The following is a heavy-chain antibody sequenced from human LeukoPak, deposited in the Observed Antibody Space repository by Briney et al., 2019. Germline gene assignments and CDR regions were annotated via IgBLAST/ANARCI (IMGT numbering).Heavy chain of an antibody. J-gene: IGHJ4*02. CDR3: AKSVAGTLGTFDY. CDR1: GFTFSSYA. V-gene: IGHV3-23*01. CDR2: ISGSDGST. D-gene: IGHD6-19*01. Sequence: PGGSLRLSCAASGFTFSSYAMSWVRQAPGKGLEWVSAISGSDGSTYYADSVKGRFTISRDNSKNTLYLQMNSLRAEDTAVYYCAKSVAGTLGTFDYWGQGTLVTVSS.